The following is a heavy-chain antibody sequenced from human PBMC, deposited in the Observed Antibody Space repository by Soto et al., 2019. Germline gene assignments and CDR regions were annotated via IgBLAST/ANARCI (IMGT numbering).Heavy chain of an antibody. CDR2: IRSKANSYAT. CDR1: GFTFSGSA. Sequence: GGSLRLSCAASGFTFSGSAMHWVRQASGKGLEWVGRIRSKANSYATAYAASVKGRFTISRDDSKNTAYLQMNSLKTEDTAVYYCTRQGEDYDFGSGLANWGQGTLVTVSS. J-gene: IGHJ4*02. D-gene: IGHD3-3*01. CDR3: TRQGEDYDFGSGLAN. V-gene: IGHV3-73*01.